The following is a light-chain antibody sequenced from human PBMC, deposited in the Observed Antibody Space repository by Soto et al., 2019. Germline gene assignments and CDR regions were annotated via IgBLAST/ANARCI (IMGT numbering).Light chain of an antibody. CDR3: CSYAGSYTYVI. J-gene: IGLJ2*01. Sequence: QSALTQPRSVSGSPGQSVTLSCTGSNSDVGAYNYVSWYQHHPGKVPKLLLYDVSERPSGVPNRFSGSKSGNTASLTISGLQAEDEADYYCCSYAGSYTYVIFGGGTKVTVL. CDR2: DVS. CDR1: NSDVGAYNY. V-gene: IGLV2-11*01.